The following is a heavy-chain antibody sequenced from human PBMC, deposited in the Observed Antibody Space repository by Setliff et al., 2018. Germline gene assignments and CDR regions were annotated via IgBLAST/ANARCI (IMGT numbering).Heavy chain of an antibody. CDR2: FDPEEGER. D-gene: IGHD3-10*01. J-gene: IGHJ4*02. Sequence: ASVKVSCKVSVNTLTHLSIHWVRQAPGEGLEWIGGFDPEEGERIYAPRLQGRVTMTEDTSSDTAYMELSSLRPEDTAVYYCAIDSVVRGFINGDSFDYWGQGTLVTVSS. V-gene: IGHV1-24*01. CDR1: VNTLTHLS. CDR3: AIDSVVRGFINGDSFDY.